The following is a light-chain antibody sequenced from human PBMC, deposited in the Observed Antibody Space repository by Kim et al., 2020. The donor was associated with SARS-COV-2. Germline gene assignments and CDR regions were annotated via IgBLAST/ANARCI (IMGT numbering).Light chain of an antibody. CDR1: QSVNTY. Sequence: EIVLTQSPGTLSLSPGERATLSCRASQSVNTYLAWYQQKPGQAPRLLIYDASNRATGIPARFSGSGSGTDFTLTISSLEPEDFAVYYCKQRSNWPPLTFGQGTRLEIK. J-gene: IGKJ5*01. CDR2: DAS. CDR3: KQRSNWPPLT. V-gene: IGKV3-11*01.